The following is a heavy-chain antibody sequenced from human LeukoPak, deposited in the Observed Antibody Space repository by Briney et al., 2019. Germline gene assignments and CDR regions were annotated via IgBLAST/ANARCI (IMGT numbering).Heavy chain of an antibody. V-gene: IGHV3-7*03. CDR2: IKQDGSEK. J-gene: IGHJ4*02. Sequence: KPGGSLRLSCAASGFTFSSYRMSWVRQAPGKGLEWVANIKQDGSEKYYVDSVKGRFTISRDNAKNSLYLQMNSLRAEDTAVYYCARDGSYGLLDYWGQGTLVTVSS. D-gene: IGHD5-18*01. CDR1: GFTFSSYR. CDR3: ARDGSYGLLDY.